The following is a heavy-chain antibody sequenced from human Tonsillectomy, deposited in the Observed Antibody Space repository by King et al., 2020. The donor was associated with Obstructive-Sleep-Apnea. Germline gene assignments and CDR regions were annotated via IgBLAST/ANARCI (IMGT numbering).Heavy chain of an antibody. J-gene: IGHJ6*02. CDR3: ARDFLDSGGYYYYGMDV. D-gene: IGHD1-26*01. V-gene: IGHV3-66*01. Sequence: VQLVESGGGLVQPGGSLRLSCAASGFTVSSNYMSWVRQAPGKGLEWVSVIYSGGSTYYADSVKGRFTISRDNSKNKLDLQMNSLRAEDTAVYYCARDFLDSGGYYYYGMDVWGQGTTVTVSS. CDR2: IYSGGST. CDR1: GFTVSSNY.